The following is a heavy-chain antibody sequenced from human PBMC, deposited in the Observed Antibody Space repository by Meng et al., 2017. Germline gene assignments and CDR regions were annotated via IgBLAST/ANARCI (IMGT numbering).Heavy chain of an antibody. CDR2: IYSGGST. V-gene: IGHV3-53*01. CDR1: GFTVSSNY. Sequence: VQRGGSVGGLTRSGRSLRLSCAASGFTVSSNYMSWVRLAPGKGLEWVSVIYSGGSTYYADSVKGRFTISRDNSKNTLYLQMNSLRAEDTAVYYCARDYGDHLGFDYWGQGTLVTVSS. J-gene: IGHJ4*02. CDR3: ARDYGDHLGFDY. D-gene: IGHD4-17*01.